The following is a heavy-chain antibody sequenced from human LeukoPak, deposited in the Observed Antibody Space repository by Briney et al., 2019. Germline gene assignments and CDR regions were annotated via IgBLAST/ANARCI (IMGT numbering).Heavy chain of an antibody. J-gene: IGHJ4*02. CDR1: GFTFSTYS. CDR3: ARFETIAVATVDY. V-gene: IGHV3-21*01. CDR2: ISRSGRTI. D-gene: IGHD6-13*01. Sequence: GGSLGLSCAACGFTFSTYSKNWVRQAPGKGLGWGSSISRSGRTIYYADSVKGRFTISRDNAKHSLYVQMNRLRAADTAMYYCARFETIAVATVDYWGQGTLVTVSS.